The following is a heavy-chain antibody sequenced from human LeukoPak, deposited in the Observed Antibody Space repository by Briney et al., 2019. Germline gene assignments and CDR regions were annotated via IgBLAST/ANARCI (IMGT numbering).Heavy chain of an antibody. CDR2: INYSGST. J-gene: IGHJ6*03. CDR1: GGSISSYY. D-gene: IGHD3-10*01. CDR3: ARAPYYYGSGSYYVDYYYYYMDV. V-gene: IGHV4-59*01. Sequence: SETLSLTCTVSGGSISSYYWSWIRQPPGKGLEWIGYINYSGSTNYNPSLKSRVTISVDTSKNQFSLKLSSVTAADTAVYYCARAPYYYGSGSYYVDYYYYYMDVWGKGTTVTISS.